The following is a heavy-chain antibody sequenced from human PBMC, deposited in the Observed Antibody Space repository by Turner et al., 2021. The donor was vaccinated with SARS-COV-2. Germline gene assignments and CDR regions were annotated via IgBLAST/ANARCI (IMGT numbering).Heavy chain of an antibody. CDR2: IIPIFGTA. CDR3: ARVGVGGSSWPKDFDY. CDR1: GGTFSTYA. D-gene: IGHD6-13*01. J-gene: IGHJ4*02. Sequence: QVQLVQSGAEVKKPGSSVKVSCKASGGTFSTYAISWVRQAPGQGLECMGGIIPIFGTANSARKFQGRVTITADESTSTAYMELSSLRSEDTAVYYCARVGVGGSSWPKDFDYWGQGTLVTVSS. V-gene: IGHV1-69*01.